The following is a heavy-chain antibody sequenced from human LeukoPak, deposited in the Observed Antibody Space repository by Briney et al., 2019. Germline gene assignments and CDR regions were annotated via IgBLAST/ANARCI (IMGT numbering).Heavy chain of an antibody. CDR3: ARGGDYGGNPEDY. V-gene: IGHV4-59*01. CDR1: GGSINNYY. D-gene: IGHD4-23*01. J-gene: IGHJ4*02. CDR2: IYYSGST. Sequence: SETLSLTCTVSGGSINNYYWSWIRQPPGKGLEWIGYIYYSGSTNYNPSLKSRVTISVDTSKNQFSLKLTSVTAADTAVYYCARGGDYGGNPEDYWGQGTLVTVSS.